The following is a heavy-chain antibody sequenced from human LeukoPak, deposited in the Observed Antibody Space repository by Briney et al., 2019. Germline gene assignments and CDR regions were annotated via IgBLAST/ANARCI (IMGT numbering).Heavy chain of an antibody. V-gene: IGHV3-74*01. J-gene: IGHJ6*02. CDR1: GFTFSSYW. CDR3: ARGVDGSGFMDV. Sequence: GGSLRLSCAASGFTFSSYWMHWVRQAPGKGLVWVSRINSDGSSTSYADSVKGRFTISRDNAKNTLYLQMNSLRAEDTAVYYCARGVDGSGFMDVWGQGTTVTVSS. D-gene: IGHD3-10*01. CDR2: INSDGSST.